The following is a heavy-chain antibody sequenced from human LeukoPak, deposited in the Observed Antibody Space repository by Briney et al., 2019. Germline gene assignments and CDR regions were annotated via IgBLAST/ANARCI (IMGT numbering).Heavy chain of an antibody. CDR2: IYSGGST. J-gene: IGHJ4*02. V-gene: IGHV3-53*01. D-gene: IGHD3-10*01. CDR1: GFTVSSNY. CDR3: ARDRSENYGSGSFDY. Sequence: GGSLRLSCAASGFTVSSNYMSWVRQAPGKGLEWVSVIYSGGSTYYADSVKGRFTISRDNSKNTLYLQMNSLRAEDTAVYYCARDRSENYGSGSFDYWGQGTLVTVSS.